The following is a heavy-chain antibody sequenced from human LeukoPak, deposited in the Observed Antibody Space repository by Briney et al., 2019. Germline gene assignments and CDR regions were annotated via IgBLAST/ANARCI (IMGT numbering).Heavy chain of an antibody. V-gene: IGHV3-7*01. J-gene: IGHJ4*02. CDR2: IKQDGSEK. Sequence: GGSLRLSCAAFGFTFSSYWMSWVRQAPGKGLEWVANIKQDGSEKYYVDSVKGRFTISRDNAKNSLYLQMNSLRAEDTAVYYCAREGYDILTGSLAAIGYYFDYWGQGTLVTVSS. CDR1: GFTFSSYW. D-gene: IGHD3-9*01. CDR3: AREGYDILTGSLAAIGYYFDY.